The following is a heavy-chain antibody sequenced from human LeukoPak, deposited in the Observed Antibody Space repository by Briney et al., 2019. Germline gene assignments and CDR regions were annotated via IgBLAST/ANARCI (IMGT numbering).Heavy chain of an antibody. CDR3: ARDPPLTYSGYDSSGMDV. D-gene: IGHD5-12*01. J-gene: IGHJ6*04. Sequence: GGSLRLSCAASGFTFSSYAMSWVRQAPGKGLEWVSAISGSGGSTYYADSVKGRFTISRDNAKNTLYLQMNSLRAGDTAVYYCARDPPLTYSGYDSSGMDVWGKGTTVTVSS. CDR2: ISGSGGST. V-gene: IGHV3-23*01. CDR1: GFTFSSYA.